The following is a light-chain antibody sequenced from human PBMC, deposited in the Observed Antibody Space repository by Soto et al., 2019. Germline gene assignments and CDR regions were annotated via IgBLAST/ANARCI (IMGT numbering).Light chain of an antibody. CDR1: QSVSSY. J-gene: IGKJ4*01. CDR3: QQRSNWPLT. V-gene: IGKV3-11*01. CDR2: DAS. Sequence: EIVLTQSPATLSLSPGERATLSCRASQSVSSYLAWYQQKPGQAPRLLIYDASNRATGIPARFSGSGSGTDFTLTLSRLEPDDFAVYYCQQRSNWPLTFGGGTKVEIK.